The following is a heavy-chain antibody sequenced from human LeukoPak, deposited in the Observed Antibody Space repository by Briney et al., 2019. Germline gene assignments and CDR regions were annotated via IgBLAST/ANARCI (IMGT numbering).Heavy chain of an antibody. V-gene: IGHV3-9*03. CDR2: ITGNGGTI. J-gene: IGHJ4*02. Sequence: AGGSLRLSCAASGFSFDDYAMHWVRQAPGKGLEWVSGITGNGGTIAYADSVKGRFTVSRDNAKSPQYLQMSSLRAEDMALYYCVRESGSYYFDYWGQGTLVTVSS. CDR1: GFSFDDYA. CDR3: VRESGSYYFDY. D-gene: IGHD3-22*01.